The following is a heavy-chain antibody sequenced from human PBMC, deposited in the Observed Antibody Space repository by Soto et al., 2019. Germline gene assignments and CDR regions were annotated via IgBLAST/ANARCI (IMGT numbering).Heavy chain of an antibody. V-gene: IGHV3-23*01. CDR1: GFTFSSYA. CDR2: IRGGGGST. J-gene: IGHJ6*02. D-gene: IGHD5-18*01. Sequence: XVSLRLSCASSGFTFSSYAMSWVRQAPGKGLEWVSAIRGGGGSTYYADSVKGRFTISRDNSKNTLYLQMNSPRAEDTAVYYCAKDGRGIQLWYAYYYYGIEVWGQGTTVTVS. CDR3: AKDGRGIQLWYAYYYYGIEV.